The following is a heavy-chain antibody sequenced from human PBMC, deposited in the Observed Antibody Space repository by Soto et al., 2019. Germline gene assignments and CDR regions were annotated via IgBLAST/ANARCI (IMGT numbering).Heavy chain of an antibody. CDR2: ITGSGVNT. V-gene: IGHV3-23*01. CDR1: GLTFRKAD. Sequence: EVQVSETGGGLVQPGGSLRLSCAASGLTFRKADMRWVRQAPGKGLEWVSAITGSGVNTYYAGSVKGRFTVSRDKSKNTLFLQMNSLRVEDTAIYYCATPSWDQWGQGTLVTVSS. J-gene: IGHJ4*02. CDR3: ATPSWDQ. D-gene: IGHD1-26*01.